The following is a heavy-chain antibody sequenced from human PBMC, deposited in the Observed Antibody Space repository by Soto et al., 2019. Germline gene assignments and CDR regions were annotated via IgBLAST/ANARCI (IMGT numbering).Heavy chain of an antibody. V-gene: IGHV3-23*01. J-gene: IGHJ3*01. D-gene: IGHD2-21*02. CDR3: AKDTTLPLVTVIPSNDALDV. CDR2: ISGSGETT. Sequence: LRLSCAASGFTFSRFAMSWVRQAPGKGLEWVSAISGSGETTYYTDSVKGRFTISRDNSKNTLFLQMSSLRAEDTAVYYCAKDTTLPLVTVIPSNDALDVWGQGTVAT. CDR1: GFTFSRFA.